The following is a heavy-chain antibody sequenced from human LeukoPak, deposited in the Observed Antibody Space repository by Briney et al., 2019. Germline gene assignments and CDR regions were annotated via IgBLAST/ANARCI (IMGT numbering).Heavy chain of an antibody. V-gene: IGHV4-34*01. CDR1: GGSFNDYY. CDR2: INHSGST. J-gene: IGHJ4*02. D-gene: IGHD3-22*01. CDR3: ARDKPDYYDSSGYRSLDY. Sequence: PSETLSLTCAVYGGSFNDYYWTWIRQSPGKGLEWIGEINHSGSTSYNPSLKSRVTISVDKSKNQFSLKLSSVTAADTAVYYCARDKPDYYDSSGYRSLDYWGQGTLVTVSS.